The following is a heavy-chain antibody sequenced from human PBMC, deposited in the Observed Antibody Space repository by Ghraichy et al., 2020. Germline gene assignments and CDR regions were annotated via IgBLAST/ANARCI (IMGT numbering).Heavy chain of an antibody. CDR2: IEHDGRKT. V-gene: IGHV3-30*18. Sequence: GGSLRLSCVASGFTFSNYAMHWVRQAPGKRLEWVTGIEHDGRKTYYTESVKGRFTISRDKSKNMVYLQMNSLREDDTAVYYCAKVRRPETPYGDYDYWGQGTLVTVSS. J-gene: IGHJ4*02. CDR3: AKVRRPETPYGDYDY. D-gene: IGHD4-17*01. CDR1: GFTFSNYA.